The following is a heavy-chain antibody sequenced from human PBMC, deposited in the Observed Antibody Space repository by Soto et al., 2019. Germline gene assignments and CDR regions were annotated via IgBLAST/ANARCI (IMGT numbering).Heavy chain of an antibody. D-gene: IGHD5-12*01. Sequence: HPGGSLRLSCAASGFTFSSYSMNWVRQAPGKGLEWVSYISSSSSTIYYADSVKGRFTISRDNAKNSLYLQMNSLRAEDTAVYYCARDRGSLFDYWGQGTLVTVSS. CDR3: ARDRGSLFDY. CDR1: GFTFSSYS. CDR2: ISSSSSTI. V-gene: IGHV3-48*01. J-gene: IGHJ4*02.